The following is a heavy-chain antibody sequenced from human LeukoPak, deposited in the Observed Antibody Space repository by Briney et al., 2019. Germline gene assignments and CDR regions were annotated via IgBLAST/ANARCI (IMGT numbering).Heavy chain of an antibody. D-gene: IGHD3-22*01. J-gene: IGHJ4*02. CDR2: ISSSSSTI. CDR3: AREGYYYDSSGFLRY. CDR1: GFTFSSYS. Sequence: PGGSLRLSCAASGFTFSSYSMNWVRQAPGKGLEWVSYISSSSSTIYYADSVKGRFTISRDNAKNSLYLQMNSLRAEDTAVYYCAREGYYYDSSGFLRYWGQGTLVTVSS. V-gene: IGHV3-48*01.